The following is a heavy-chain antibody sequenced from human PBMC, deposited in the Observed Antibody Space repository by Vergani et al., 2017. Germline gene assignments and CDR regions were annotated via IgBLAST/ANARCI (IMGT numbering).Heavy chain of an antibody. D-gene: IGHD5-18*01. CDR1: GGSISSYY. Sequence: QVQLQESGPGLVKPSETLSLTCTVSGGSISSYYWSWIRQPPGKGLEWIGYIYYSGSTNYNPSLKSRVTISVDTSKNQFSLKLSSVTAADTAVYYCARGYSYGPSIDYWGQGTLVTVSS. J-gene: IGHJ4*02. CDR3: ARGYSYGPSIDY. V-gene: IGHV4-59*12. CDR2: IYYSGST.